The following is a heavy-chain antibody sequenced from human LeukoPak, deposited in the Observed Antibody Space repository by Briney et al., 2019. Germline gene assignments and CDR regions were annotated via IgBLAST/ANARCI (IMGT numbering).Heavy chain of an antibody. Sequence: GASVKVSCKASGYTFTSYGISWVRQAPGQGLEWMGWISAYNGNTNYAQKLQGRVTMTTDTSTSTAYMELRSLRSDDTAVYYCAKDWGEYFDYVWGSFTSFDSWGQGTLDTVSS. D-gene: IGHD3-16*01. J-gene: IGHJ4*02. CDR3: AKDWGEYFDYVWGSFTSFDS. V-gene: IGHV1-18*01. CDR2: ISAYNGNT. CDR1: GYTFTSYG.